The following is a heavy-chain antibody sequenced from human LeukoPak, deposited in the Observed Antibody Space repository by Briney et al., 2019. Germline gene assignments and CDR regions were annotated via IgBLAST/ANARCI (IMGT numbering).Heavy chain of an antibody. CDR3: ARRGTAMGFDYYYYYYMDV. J-gene: IGHJ6*03. D-gene: IGHD5-18*01. CDR1: GYTFTSYD. Sequence: GASVKVSCKASGYTFTSYDINWARQATGQGLEWMGWMNPNCGNTGYAQKFQGRVTITRNTSISTAYMELSSLRSEDAAVYYCARRGTAMGFDYYYYYYMDVWGKGTTVTVSS. V-gene: IGHV1-8*03. CDR2: MNPNCGNT.